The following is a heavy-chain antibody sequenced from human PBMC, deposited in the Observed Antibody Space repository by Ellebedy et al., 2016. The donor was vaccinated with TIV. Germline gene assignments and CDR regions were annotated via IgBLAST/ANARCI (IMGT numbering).Heavy chain of an antibody. CDR2: MSSSTSAI. D-gene: IGHD6-19*01. CDR3: ARRGIAVAGTNHHFYMDV. V-gene: IGHV3-48*04. Sequence: GESLKISXPASGFTLSSCSMNWVRQAPGKGLEWLSYMSSSTSAIYYADSVKGRFTISRDNDKNSLYLQMNSLRAEDTAVYYCARRGIAVAGTNHHFYMDVWGKGTTVTVSS. J-gene: IGHJ6*03. CDR1: GFTLSSCS.